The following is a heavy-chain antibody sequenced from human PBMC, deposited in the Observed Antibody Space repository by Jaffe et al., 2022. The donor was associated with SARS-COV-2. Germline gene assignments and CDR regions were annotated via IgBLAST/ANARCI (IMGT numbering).Heavy chain of an antibody. CDR3: ARTLREQWLTRMGASGFDY. CDR1: GGSISTSSYY. D-gene: IGHD6-19*01. J-gene: IGHJ4*02. CDR2: IYYSGST. V-gene: IGHV4-39*01. Sequence: QLQLQESGPGLVKPSETLSLTCTVSGGSISTSSYYWGWIRQPPGKGLEWIGTIYYSGSTYYNPSLKSRVTISVDTSKNQFSLKLSSVTAADTALYYCARTLREQWLTRMGASGFDYWGQGTLVTVSS.